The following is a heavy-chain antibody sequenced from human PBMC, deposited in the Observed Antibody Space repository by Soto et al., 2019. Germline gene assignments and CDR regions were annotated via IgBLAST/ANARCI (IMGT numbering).Heavy chain of an antibody. J-gene: IGHJ5*02. CDR1: GYTFTSYD. D-gene: IGHD3-10*01. Sequence: QVHLVQSGAEVKKPGASVKVSCKASGYTFTSYDINWVRQATGQGLEWMGWMNPNSGNTVYAQKFQGRVTMTRNTAISTAYVERSSLRYEDTAVYYCTRENRGWFDPWGQGTLVSVSS. CDR3: TRENRGWFDP. V-gene: IGHV1-8*01. CDR2: MNPNSGNT.